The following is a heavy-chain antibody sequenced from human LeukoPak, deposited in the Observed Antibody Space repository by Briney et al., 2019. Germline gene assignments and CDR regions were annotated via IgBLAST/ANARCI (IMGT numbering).Heavy chain of an antibody. D-gene: IGHD3-16*01. V-gene: IGHV4-61*02. CDR3: ARDPGSQSWGLYNWFDP. CDR1: GGSISSGSYY. Sequence: PSETLSLTCTVSGGSISSGSYYWSWIRQPAGKGLEWIGRIYTSGSTNYNPSLKSRVTISVDTSKNQFSLKLSSVTAADTAVYYCARDPGSQSWGLYNWFDPWGQGTLVTVSS. J-gene: IGHJ5*02. CDR2: IYTSGST.